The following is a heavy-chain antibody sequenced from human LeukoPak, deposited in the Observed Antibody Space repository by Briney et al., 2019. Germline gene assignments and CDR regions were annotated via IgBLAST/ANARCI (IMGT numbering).Heavy chain of an antibody. D-gene: IGHD2-2*01. V-gene: IGHV4-59*12. CDR2: IHYSGST. Sequence: SETLSLTCTVSGGSISGYYWSWIRQPPGKGLEWIGYIHYSGSTSYSPSLKSRVTISVDTSKNQFSLKLSSVTAADTAVYYCARDAGYCSSTSCYGVDYWGQGTLVTVSS. CDR3: ARDAGYCSSTSCYGVDY. J-gene: IGHJ4*02. CDR1: GGSISGYY.